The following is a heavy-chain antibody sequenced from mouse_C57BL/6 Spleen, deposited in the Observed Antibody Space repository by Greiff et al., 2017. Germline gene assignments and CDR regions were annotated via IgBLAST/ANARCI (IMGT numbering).Heavy chain of an antibody. CDR2: IDPSDSYT. D-gene: IGHD2-10*02. J-gene: IGHJ2*01. CDR1: GYTFTSYW. V-gene: IGHV1-69*01. CDR3: ARGGRGLGFDY. Sequence: QVQLQQPGAELVMPGASVKLSCKASGYTFTSYWMHWVKQRPGQGLEWIGEIDPSDSYTNYNQKFKGKSTLTVDKSSSTAYMQLGSLTSEDSAVYYCARGGRGLGFDYWGQGTTLTVSS.